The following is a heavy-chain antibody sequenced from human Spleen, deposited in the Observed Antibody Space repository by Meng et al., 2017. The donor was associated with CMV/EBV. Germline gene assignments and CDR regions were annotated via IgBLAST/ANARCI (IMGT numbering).Heavy chain of an antibody. D-gene: IGHD3-3*01. V-gene: IGHV5-51*01. CDR3: ATPTLNFWNSPDALDI. CDR1: GYSFTSYW. CDR2: IHPHDSDT. Sequence: GESLKISCKGFGYSFTSYWIGWVRQMPGKGLEWMGSIHPHDSDTRYSPSFQGQVSISADRSISTAYLQWTSLKASDTAMYYCATPTLNFWNSPDALDIWGQGTMVTVSS. J-gene: IGHJ3*02.